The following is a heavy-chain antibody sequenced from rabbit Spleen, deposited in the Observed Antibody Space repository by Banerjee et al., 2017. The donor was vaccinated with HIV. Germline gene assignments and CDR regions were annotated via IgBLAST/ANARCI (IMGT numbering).Heavy chain of an antibody. D-gene: IGHD8-1*01. CDR3: ARDTGSSFSSYGMDL. CDR1: GFTLSDYW. J-gene: IGHJ6*01. Sequence: QSLEESGGDLVKPGASLTLTCTASGFTLSDYWICWVRQAPGKGLEWIACIYSASSVITYYASWAKGRFTISTTSSTTVTLQMTSLTAADTATYFCARDTGSSFSSYGMDLWGQGTLVTVS. CDR2: IYSASSVIT. V-gene: IGHV1S40*01.